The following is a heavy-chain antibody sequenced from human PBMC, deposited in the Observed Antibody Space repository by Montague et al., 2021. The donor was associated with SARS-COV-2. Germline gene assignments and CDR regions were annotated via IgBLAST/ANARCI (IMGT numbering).Heavy chain of an antibody. J-gene: IGHJ3*02. CDR3: ATYYDILTGYYIDAFDI. Sequence: TLSLTCTVSGGSISSGSYYWSWIRQPAGKGLEWIGRIYTSGSTNYNPSLKSRVTISVDTSKSQFSLKLSSVTAADTAVYYCATYYDILTGYYIDAFDIWGQGTMVTVSS. CDR1: GGSISSGSYY. CDR2: IYTSGST. V-gene: IGHV4-61*02. D-gene: IGHD3-9*01.